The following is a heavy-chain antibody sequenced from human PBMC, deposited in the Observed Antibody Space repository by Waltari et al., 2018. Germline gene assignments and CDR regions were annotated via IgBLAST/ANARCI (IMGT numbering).Heavy chain of an antibody. V-gene: IGHV4-34*01. CDR2: IEDSGTA. CDR1: GESLRGYY. J-gene: IGHJ4*02. D-gene: IGHD5-12*01. Sequence: QVQLQQWGAGLLKPSETLSLTCGVDGESLRGYYWNWIRQPPGKGLDWIGEIEDSGTAHDSHSRKGRGAMSVNMSKNQISLRLSSVTAADTALYFCVRGRRYSRPYFDLWGQGALVTVSS. CDR3: VRGRRYSRPYFDL.